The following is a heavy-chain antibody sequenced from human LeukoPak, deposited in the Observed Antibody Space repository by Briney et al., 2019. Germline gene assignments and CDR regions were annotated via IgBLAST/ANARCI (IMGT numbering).Heavy chain of an antibody. CDR3: ASTRPYSYGWFDP. CDR1: GFTFNNAW. D-gene: IGHD5-24*01. Sequence: GGSLRLSCAASGFTFNNAWMTWVRQAPGKGLEWVGRIKSKSGGATTDYAAPVKDRFTISRDDSQNTLYLQMNSLIIEDTAVYYCASTRPYSYGWFDPWGQGTQVIVSS. V-gene: IGHV3-15*01. J-gene: IGHJ5*02. CDR2: IKSKSGGATT.